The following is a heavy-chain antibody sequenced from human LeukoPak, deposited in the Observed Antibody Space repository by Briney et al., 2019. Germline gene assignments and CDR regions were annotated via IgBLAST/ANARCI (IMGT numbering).Heavy chain of an antibody. D-gene: IGHD6-13*01. V-gene: IGHV5-51*01. Sequence: PGESLKISCKGSGYSFTSYWIGWVRQMPGKGLEWMGIIYPGDSDTRYSPSFQGQVTISADKSISTAYLQWSSLKASDTAMYYCARHGGRGSSWLDYYDYYYMDVWGKRTTVTVSS. CDR1: GYSFTSYW. CDR2: IYPGDSDT. CDR3: ARHGGRGSSWLDYYDYYYMDV. J-gene: IGHJ6*03.